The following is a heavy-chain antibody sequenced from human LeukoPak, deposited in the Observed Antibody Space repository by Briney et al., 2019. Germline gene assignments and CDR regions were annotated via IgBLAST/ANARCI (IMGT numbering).Heavy chain of an antibody. Sequence: PSGTLSLTCVVSGGSIRSSNWWSWVRQPPGKGLEWIGEIYHSGSTNYNPSLKSRVTISVDTSKNQFSLKLSSVTAADTAVYYCARGINYLYSSSWLDAFDIWGQGTMVTVSS. V-gene: IGHV4-4*02. CDR3: ARGINYLYSSSWLDAFDI. CDR1: GGSIRSSNW. J-gene: IGHJ3*02. D-gene: IGHD6-13*01. CDR2: IYHSGST.